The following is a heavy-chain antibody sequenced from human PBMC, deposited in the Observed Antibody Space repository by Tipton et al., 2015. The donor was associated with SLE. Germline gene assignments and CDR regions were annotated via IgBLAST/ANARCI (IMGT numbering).Heavy chain of an antibody. J-gene: IGHJ6*02. D-gene: IGHD4-23*01. CDR1: GGSFSGYY. CDR2: IYTSGST. Sequence: TLSLTCAVYGGSFSGYYWSWIRQPAGKGLEWIGRIYTSGSTNYNPSLKSRVTISVDTSKNQFSLKLSSVTAADTAVYYCARGYGGNYYYYYGMDVWGQGTTVTVSS. CDR3: ARGYGGNYYYYYGMDV. V-gene: IGHV4-59*10.